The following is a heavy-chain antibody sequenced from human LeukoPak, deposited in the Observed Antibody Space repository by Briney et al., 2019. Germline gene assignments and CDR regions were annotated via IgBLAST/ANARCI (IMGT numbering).Heavy chain of an antibody. CDR2: INPNSGGT. Sequence: ASVKVSCTASEYTFTGYYMHWVRQAPGQGLEWMGWINPNSGGTNYAQKFQGRVTMTRDTSISTAYMELSRLRSDDTAVYYCARDFGVIVAGYMDVWGKGTTVTVSS. V-gene: IGHV1-2*02. D-gene: IGHD2/OR15-2a*01. J-gene: IGHJ6*03. CDR3: ARDFGVIVAGYMDV. CDR1: EYTFTGYY.